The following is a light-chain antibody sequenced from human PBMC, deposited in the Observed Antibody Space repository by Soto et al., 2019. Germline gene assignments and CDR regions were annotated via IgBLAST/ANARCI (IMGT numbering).Light chain of an antibody. J-gene: IGLJ1*01. CDR1: SSDVGSYNL. CDR2: EAN. V-gene: IGLV2-23*01. Sequence: QSALTQPASVSGSPGQSITISCTGTSSDVGSYNLVSWYQQHPGKAPKLMIYEANKRPSGVSNRFSGSKSGNTASLTISRLQAEDEADYYCCSYAGSSTYVFGTGTKLTVL. CDR3: CSYAGSSTYV.